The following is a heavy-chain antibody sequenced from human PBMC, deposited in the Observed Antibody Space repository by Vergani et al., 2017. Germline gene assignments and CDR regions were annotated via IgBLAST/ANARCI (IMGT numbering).Heavy chain of an antibody. Sequence: QVQLQESGPGLVKPSQTLSLTCTVSGGSISIGSYYWSWIRQPAGKGLEWIGRIYTSGSTNYNPSLKSRVTISVDTSKNQFSLKLSSVTAADTAVYYCAREMGMVRGVIRDYYYYGMDVWGQXP. J-gene: IGHJ6*02. CDR1: GGSISIGSYY. CDR3: AREMGMVRGVIRDYYYYGMDV. CDR2: IYTSGST. V-gene: IGHV4-61*02. D-gene: IGHD3-10*01.